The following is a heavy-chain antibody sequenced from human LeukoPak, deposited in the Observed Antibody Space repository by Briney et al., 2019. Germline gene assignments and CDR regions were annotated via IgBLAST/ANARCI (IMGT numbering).Heavy chain of an antibody. Sequence: GGSLRLSCAASRFTFSSYWMHWVRQAPGKGLVWVSRINSDGSSASYADSVKGRFTISRDNAKNTLYLQMNSLRAEDTAVYYCAREGCSSTSCYANWFDPWGQGTLVTVSS. D-gene: IGHD2-2*01. CDR3: AREGCSSTSCYANWFDP. V-gene: IGHV3-74*01. CDR2: INSDGSSA. J-gene: IGHJ5*02. CDR1: RFTFSSYW.